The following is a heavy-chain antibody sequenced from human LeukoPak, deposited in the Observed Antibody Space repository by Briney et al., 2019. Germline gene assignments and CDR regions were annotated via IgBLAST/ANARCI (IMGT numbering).Heavy chain of an antibody. D-gene: IGHD5/OR15-5a*01. J-gene: IGHJ3*02. Sequence: NPSETLSLTCAVYGGSFSGYYWSWIRQPPGKGLEWIGEINHSGSTNYNPSLKSRVTISVDTSKNQFSLKLSSVTAADTAVYYCARECRSPQVRGAFDIWGKGTMVTVSS. V-gene: IGHV4-34*01. CDR3: ARECRSPQVRGAFDI. CDR1: GGSFSGYY. CDR2: INHSGST.